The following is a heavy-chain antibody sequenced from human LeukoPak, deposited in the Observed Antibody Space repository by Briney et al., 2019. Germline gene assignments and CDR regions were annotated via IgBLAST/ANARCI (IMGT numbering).Heavy chain of an antibody. Sequence: GGSLRLSCEASGFILKNHWMTWVRQAPGKGLEWVANINQDGSEKFYVDSVEGRFTISRDNSKNSLFLQLNSLRAEDTAVYYCARVWQYYYDYSAFDIWGQGTMVTVS. CDR1: GFILKNHW. J-gene: IGHJ3*02. CDR3: ARVWQYYYDYSAFDI. D-gene: IGHD3-16*01. V-gene: IGHV3-7*01. CDR2: INQDGSEK.